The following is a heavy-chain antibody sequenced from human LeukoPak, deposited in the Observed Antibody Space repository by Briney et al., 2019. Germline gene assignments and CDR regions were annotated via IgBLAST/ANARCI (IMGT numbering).Heavy chain of an antibody. CDR3: ARVPAVRGVIDYYYGMDV. CDR1: GFTFSDYY. V-gene: IGHV3-7*01. CDR2: IKQGGSEK. D-gene: IGHD3-10*01. Sequence: GSLRLSCAASGFTFSDYYMNWIRQAPGKGLEWVANIKQGGSEKYYVDSVKGRFTISRDNAKNSLYLQMNSLRVEDTAVYYCARVPAVRGVIDYYYGMDVWGQGTTVTVSS. J-gene: IGHJ6*02.